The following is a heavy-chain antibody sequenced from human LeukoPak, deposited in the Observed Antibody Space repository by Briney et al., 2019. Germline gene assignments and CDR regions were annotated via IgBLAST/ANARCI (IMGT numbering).Heavy chain of an antibody. CDR2: IYSGGDT. Sequence: GGSLRLSCAASGFTVSNNYMNWVRLAPGKGLEWVSVIYSGGDTFYADSVKGRFIISRDNSKNILYLQMNSLRAEDTAVYYCTADAISGGKLDHWGQGTLVTASS. V-gene: IGHV3-66*01. D-gene: IGHD3-10*02. CDR1: GFTVSNNY. J-gene: IGHJ4*02. CDR3: TADAISGGKLDH.